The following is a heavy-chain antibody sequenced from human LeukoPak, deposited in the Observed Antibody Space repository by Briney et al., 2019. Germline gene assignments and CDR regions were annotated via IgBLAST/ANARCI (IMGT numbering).Heavy chain of an antibody. D-gene: IGHD3-22*01. CDR1: GFTFSDYW. Sequence: PGGSLRLSCVVSGFTFSDYWMSWVRQAPGKGLEWVANIKKDGSEKYYVDSVKGRFTISRDNAKNSVYLQMNSLRAEDTAVYYCARGGKFYYDSSGYSEDFWGQGTLVTVSS. CDR2: IKKDGSEK. J-gene: IGHJ4*02. CDR3: ARGGKFYYDSSGYSEDF. V-gene: IGHV3-7*01.